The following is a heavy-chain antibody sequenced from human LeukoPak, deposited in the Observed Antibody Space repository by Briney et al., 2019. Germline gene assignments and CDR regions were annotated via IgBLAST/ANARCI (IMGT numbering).Heavy chain of an antibody. CDR3: VRGGFTTWTKPYFFDY. D-gene: IGHD3/OR15-3a*01. Sequence: ASVKVSCKASGYTFTGYYIQWVRQAPGQGREWMGWINPNSGGTNYAQKFQGRVTMTRDTSITTAYMELSSLVSDDTAVYYCVRGGFTTWTKPYFFDYWDQGTLLTVSS. CDR2: INPNSGGT. J-gene: IGHJ4*02. CDR1: GYTFTGYY. V-gene: IGHV1-2*02.